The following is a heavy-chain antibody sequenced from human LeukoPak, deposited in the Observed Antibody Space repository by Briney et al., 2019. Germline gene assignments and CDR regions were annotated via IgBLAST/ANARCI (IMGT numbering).Heavy chain of an antibody. Sequence: ASVKVSCKASGYTFTGYYMHWVRQAPGQGLEWMGWINPNSGGTNYAQKFQGRVTMTRDTSISTAYMELSRLRSDDTAVYYCARADYEFWSGNDYWGQGTLVTVSS. CDR1: GYTFTGYY. D-gene: IGHD3-3*01. CDR3: ARADYEFWSGNDY. V-gene: IGHV1-2*02. J-gene: IGHJ4*02. CDR2: INPNSGGT.